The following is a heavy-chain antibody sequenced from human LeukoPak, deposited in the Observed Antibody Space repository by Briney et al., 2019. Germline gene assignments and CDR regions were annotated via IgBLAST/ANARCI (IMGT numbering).Heavy chain of an antibody. V-gene: IGHV3-7*03. J-gene: IGHJ4*02. Sequence: PGGSLRLSCAASGFIFGKYWMSWVRQAPGKGLEWVANIKLDGSEKNYADSVKGRFTISRDNTKNSLYLQMNSLRAEDTAVFYCARDQYDTWSRRGNFDSWGQGTLVIVSS. CDR1: GFIFGKYW. D-gene: IGHD3-3*01. CDR3: ARDQYDTWSRRGNFDS. CDR2: IKLDGSEK.